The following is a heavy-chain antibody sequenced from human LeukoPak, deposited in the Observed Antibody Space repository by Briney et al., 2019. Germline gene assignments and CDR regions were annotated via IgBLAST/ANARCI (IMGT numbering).Heavy chain of an antibody. D-gene: IGHD6-19*01. J-gene: IGHJ4*02. V-gene: IGHV3-30-3*01. CDR3: AREGGAVAIDY. CDR2: ISYDGSNK. CDR1: GFTFSSYW. Sequence: GGSLRLSCAASGFTFSSYWMHWVRQVPGKGLEWVAVISYDGSNKYYADSVKGRFTISRDNSKNTLYLQMNSLRAEDTAVYYCAREGGAVAIDYWGQGTLVTVSS.